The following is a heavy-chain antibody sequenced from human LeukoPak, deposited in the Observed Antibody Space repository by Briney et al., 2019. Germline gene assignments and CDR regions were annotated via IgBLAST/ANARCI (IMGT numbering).Heavy chain of an antibody. D-gene: IGHD2-21*01. V-gene: IGHV3-9*01. Sequence: GGSLRLSCAASGFTFDDHAMHWVRQAPGKGLEWVSSISWYSGNIGYADSVKGRFSISRDNAKNTLYLEMNSLRTDDTALYFCARDVWRRAFYYAMDVWGQGTTVAVSS. J-gene: IGHJ6*02. CDR2: ISWYSGNI. CDR1: GFTFDDHA. CDR3: ARDVWRRAFYYAMDV.